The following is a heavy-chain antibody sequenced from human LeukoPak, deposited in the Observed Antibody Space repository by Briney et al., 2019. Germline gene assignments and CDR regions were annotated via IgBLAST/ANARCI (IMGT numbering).Heavy chain of an antibody. Sequence: GASVKVSCKASGYTFTNYYMHWVRQAPGKGLERMGGFDPEDGETFYAQKFQGRVTMTKDTSTGTAYMELSSLRSEDTAVYYCTTDYYYDSSGSYYTIDYWGQGTLVTVSS. CDR2: FDPEDGET. D-gene: IGHD3-22*01. J-gene: IGHJ4*02. V-gene: IGHV1-24*01. CDR1: GYTFTNYY. CDR3: TTDYYYDSSGSYYTIDY.